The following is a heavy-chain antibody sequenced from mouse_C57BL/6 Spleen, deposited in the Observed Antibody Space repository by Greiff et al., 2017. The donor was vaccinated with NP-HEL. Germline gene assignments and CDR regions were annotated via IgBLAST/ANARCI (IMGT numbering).Heavy chain of an antibody. V-gene: IGHV5-16*01. CDR2: INYDGSST. CDR1: GFTFSDYY. Sequence: EVKVVESEGGLVQPGSSMKLSCTASGFTFSDYYMAWVRQVPEKGLEWVANINYDGSSTYYLDSLKSRFIISRDNAKNILYLQMSSLKSEDTATYYCARKGYFDVWGTGTTVTVSS. CDR3: ARKGYFDV. J-gene: IGHJ1*03.